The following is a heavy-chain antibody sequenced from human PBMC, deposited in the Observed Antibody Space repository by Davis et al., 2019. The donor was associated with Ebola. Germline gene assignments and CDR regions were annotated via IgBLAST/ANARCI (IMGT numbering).Heavy chain of an antibody. Sequence: SETLSLTCSVSGVSITSYYWSWIRQSPGKGLEYIGYRHYTGSTNYNPSLKSRVTISTDASNKQFSLRLRSVTAADTAVYYCARAQFPTTSDHWGQGTLVTVSS. CDR2: RHYTGST. CDR3: ARAQFPTTSDH. CDR1: GVSITSYY. J-gene: IGHJ4*02. V-gene: IGHV4-59*01. D-gene: IGHD1-1*01.